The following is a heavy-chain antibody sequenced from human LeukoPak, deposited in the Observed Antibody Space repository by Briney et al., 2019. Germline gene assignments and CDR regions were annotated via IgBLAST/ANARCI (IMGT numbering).Heavy chain of an antibody. J-gene: IGHJ4*02. CDR2: IYHSGST. V-gene: IGHV4-4*02. CDR1: GGSISSSNW. CDR3: ARGLTYCSGGSCGDH. D-gene: IGHD2-15*01. Sequence: PSETLSLTCAVSGGSISSSNWWSWVRQPPGKGLEWIGEIYHSGSTNYNPSLKSRVTISVDKSKNQFSLKLSSVTAADTAVYYCARGLTYCSGGSCGDHWGQGTLVTVSS.